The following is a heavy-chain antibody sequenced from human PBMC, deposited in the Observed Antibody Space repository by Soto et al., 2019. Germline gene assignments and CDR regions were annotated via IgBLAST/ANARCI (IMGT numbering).Heavy chain of an antibody. CDR2: INWNGGST. CDR3: ARERRGDWLLVYHDAFDI. CDR1: GFTFDDYG. J-gene: IGHJ3*02. V-gene: IGHV3-20*01. D-gene: IGHD3-9*01. Sequence: GGSLRLSCAASGFTFDDYGMSWVRQAPGKGLEWVSGINWNGGSTGYADSVKGRFTISRDNAKNSLYLQMNSLRAEDTALYHCARERRGDWLLVYHDAFDIWGQGTMVTVSS.